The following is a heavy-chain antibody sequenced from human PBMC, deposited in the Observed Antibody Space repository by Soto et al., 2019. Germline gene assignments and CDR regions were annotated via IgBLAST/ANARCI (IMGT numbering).Heavy chain of an antibody. V-gene: IGHV3-7*03. D-gene: IGHD2-8*02. J-gene: IGHJ3*02. CDR1: EFAFRSYW. CDR3: ARDVSPGSSGLYWDAFDI. Sequence: EVQLVESGGGLAQPGGSLTLSCAASEFAFRSYWMTWVRQAPGKGLEWVANIREDGSRRYYLDSVRGRFTISRDNSKNTLYLQMNRLRAEDSALYFCARDVSPGSSGLYWDAFDIWGQGTMVTVSS. CDR2: IREDGSRR.